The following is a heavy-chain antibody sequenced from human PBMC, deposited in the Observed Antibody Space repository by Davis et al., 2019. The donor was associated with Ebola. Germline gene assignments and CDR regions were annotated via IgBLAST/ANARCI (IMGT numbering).Heavy chain of an antibody. Sequence: GGSLRLSCAASGFTFSSYAMTWVRQAPGEGLEWVSAISGSGGTTFYADSVKGRLTISRDNSKKTLYLQMNSLRADDTAVYYCAKGGLTVTTYLVDYCGQGTLVTVSS. CDR3: AKGGLTVTTYLVDY. CDR1: GFTFSSYA. D-gene: IGHD4-11*01. J-gene: IGHJ4*02. CDR2: ISGSGGTT. V-gene: IGHV3-23*01.